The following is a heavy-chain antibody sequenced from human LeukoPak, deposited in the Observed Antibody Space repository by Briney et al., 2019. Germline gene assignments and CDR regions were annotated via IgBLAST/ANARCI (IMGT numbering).Heavy chain of an antibody. D-gene: IGHD6-19*01. Sequence: SQTLSLTCTVSGGSISSGDYGWSWIRQPPGKGLEWIGYIYYSGSTYYNPSLKSRVTISVDTSKNQFSLKLSSVTAADTAVYYCARAWGEWLVPNWFDPWGQGTLVTVSS. CDR2: IYYSGST. J-gene: IGHJ5*02. CDR3: ARAWGEWLVPNWFDP. CDR1: GGSISSGDYG. V-gene: IGHV4-30-4*08.